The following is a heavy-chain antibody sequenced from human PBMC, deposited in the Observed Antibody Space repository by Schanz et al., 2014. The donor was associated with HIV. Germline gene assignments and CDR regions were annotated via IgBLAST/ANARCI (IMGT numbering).Heavy chain of an antibody. CDR2: IIPVFGTT. Sequence: QVQLVQSGAEVKKPGSSVKVSCKASGGTFMTYAISWVRQAPGQGLEWMGGIIPVFGTTNYAQKFQGRVTITADKSTSTAYMELSSLRSEDTAVYYCARNQYQLLPFDYWGQGTLVTVSS. D-gene: IGHD1-1*01. V-gene: IGHV1-69*06. CDR3: ARNQYQLLPFDY. CDR1: GGTFMTYA. J-gene: IGHJ4*02.